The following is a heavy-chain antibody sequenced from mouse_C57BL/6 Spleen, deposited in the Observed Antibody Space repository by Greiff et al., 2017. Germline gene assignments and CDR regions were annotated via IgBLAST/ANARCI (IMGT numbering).Heavy chain of an antibody. CDR3: ARNNLPRDWAYFDY. V-gene: IGHV2-2*01. D-gene: IGHD3-1*01. J-gene: IGHJ2*01. Sequence: VHLVESGPGLVQPSQSLSITCTVSGFSLTSYGVHWVRQSPGKGLEWLGVIWSGGSTDYNAAFISRLSISKDNSKSQVFFKMNSLQADDTAIYYCARNNLPRDWAYFDYWGQGTTLTVSS. CDR1: GFSLTSYG. CDR2: IWSGGST.